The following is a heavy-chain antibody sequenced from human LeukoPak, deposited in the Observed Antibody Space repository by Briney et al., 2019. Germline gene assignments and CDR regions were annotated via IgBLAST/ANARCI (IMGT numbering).Heavy chain of an antibody. CDR3: ARLTGYSSSWYYYYYGMDV. CDR1: GGSISSYY. CDR2: IYYSGST. V-gene: IGHV4-59*08. J-gene: IGHJ6*02. Sequence: LETLSLTCTVSGGSISSYYWSWIRQPPGKGLEWIGYIYYSGSTNYNPSLKSRVTISVDTSKNQFSLKLSSVTAADTAVYYCARLTGYSSSWYYYYYGMDVWGQGTTVTVSS. D-gene: IGHD6-13*01.